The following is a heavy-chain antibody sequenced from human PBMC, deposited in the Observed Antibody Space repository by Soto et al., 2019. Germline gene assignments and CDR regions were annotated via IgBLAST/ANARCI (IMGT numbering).Heavy chain of an antibody. CDR2: ISYDGSNK. D-gene: IGHD4-17*01. V-gene: IGHV3-30-3*01. CDR3: AREDYGGKVGAFDI. J-gene: IGHJ3*02. Sequence: GGSLRLSCAASGFTFSSYAMHWVRQAPGKGLEWVAVISYDGSNKYYADSVKGRFTISRDNSKNTLYLQMNSLRAEDTAVYYCAREDYGGKVGAFDIWGQGTMVPVSS. CDR1: GFTFSSYA.